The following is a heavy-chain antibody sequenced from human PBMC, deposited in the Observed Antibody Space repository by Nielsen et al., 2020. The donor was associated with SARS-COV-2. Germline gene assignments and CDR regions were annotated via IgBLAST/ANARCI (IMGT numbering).Heavy chain of an antibody. V-gene: IGHV3-64D*09. CDR2: ISSNGGST. CDR3: VKLSTRDPSRLGILGIFTGSDAFDI. D-gene: IGHD3-3*02. CDR1: GFTFSSYA. J-gene: IGHJ3*02. Sequence: GKSLKISCSASGFTFSSYAMHWVRQAPGKGLEYVSAISSNGGSTYYADSVKGRFTISRDNSKNTLYLQMSSLRAEDTAVYYCVKLSTRDPSRLGILGIFTGSDAFDIWGQGTMVTVSS.